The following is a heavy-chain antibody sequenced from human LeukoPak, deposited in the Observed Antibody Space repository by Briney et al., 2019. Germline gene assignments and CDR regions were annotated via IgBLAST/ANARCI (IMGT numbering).Heavy chain of an antibody. CDR1: GGSISSGGYY. J-gene: IGHJ5*02. Sequence: SETLSLTCTVSGGSISSGGYYWSWIRQHPGKGLEWFGYIYYSGSTYYNPSLKSRVTISVDTSKNQFSLKLSSVTAADTAVYYCAREWQQLVRPWGQGTLVTVSS. CDR3: AREWQQLVRP. D-gene: IGHD6-13*01. V-gene: IGHV4-31*03. CDR2: IYYSGST.